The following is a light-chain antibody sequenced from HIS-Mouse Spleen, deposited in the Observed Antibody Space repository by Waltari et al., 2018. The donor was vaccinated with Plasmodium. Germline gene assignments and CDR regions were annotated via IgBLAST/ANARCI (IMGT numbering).Light chain of an antibody. CDR2: AAS. CDR1: QGISSY. CDR3: QQLNSYTPS. Sequence: DIQLTQSPSFMSASVGDRVTITCRASQGISSYLAWYQQKPGKAPNLLIDAASTLESGAPSRFSGSGSGTEFTLTISSLQPEDFATYYCQQLNSYTPSFGQGTRLEIK. J-gene: IGKJ5*01. V-gene: IGKV1-9*01.